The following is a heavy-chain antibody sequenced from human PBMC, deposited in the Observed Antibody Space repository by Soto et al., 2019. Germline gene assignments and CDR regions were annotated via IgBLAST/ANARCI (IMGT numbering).Heavy chain of an antibody. D-gene: IGHD5-18*01. CDR2: IWYDGSNK. CDR1: GFTFSSYG. CDR3: PMEYSYAPRGMDV. J-gene: IGHJ6*02. V-gene: IGHV3-33*01. Sequence: QVQLVESGGGVVQPGRSLRLSCAASGFTFSSYGMHWVRQAPGKGLEWVAVIWYDGSNKYYADSVKGRFTISRDNSKNTLYLQMSSLRAEDTAVYYCPMEYSYAPRGMDVWGQGTTVTVSS.